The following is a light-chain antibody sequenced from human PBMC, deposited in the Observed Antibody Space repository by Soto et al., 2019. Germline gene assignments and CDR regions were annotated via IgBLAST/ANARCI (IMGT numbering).Light chain of an antibody. CDR3: QQSNNSPYT. CDR2: GAS. V-gene: IGKV3-15*01. Sequence: EIVMTQSPATLSVSPGERVTISCRASQSVSDNLAWYQQKPGQAPRLLIYGASTRATTIPARFSGSGSGTEFTLTISSLQSEDFAVYYCQQSNNSPYTFGQGTKLDIK. CDR1: QSVSDN. J-gene: IGKJ2*01.